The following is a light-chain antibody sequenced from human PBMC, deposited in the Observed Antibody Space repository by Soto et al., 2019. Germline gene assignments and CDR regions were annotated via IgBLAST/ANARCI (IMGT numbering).Light chain of an antibody. CDR3: QQSYSTPLT. V-gene: IGKV1-39*01. CDR1: QSITTH. J-gene: IGKJ3*01. CDR2: AAS. Sequence: DLQMTQSPSSLSASLGDRVTITCRASQSITTHLNWYQQKPGKAPELLIYAASSLQRGVPSRFSGSGSGTDFTLTISSLLPEDFATYYCQQSYSTPLTFGPGTKVDIK.